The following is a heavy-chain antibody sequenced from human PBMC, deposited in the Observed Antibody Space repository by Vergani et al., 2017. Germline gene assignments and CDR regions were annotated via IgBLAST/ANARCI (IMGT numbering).Heavy chain of an antibody. J-gene: IGHJ6*02. CDR2: IWYDGSKE. CDR3: ARDPPGYCSSTSCSTGYYGMDV. V-gene: IGHV3-33*08. D-gene: IGHD2-2*03. Sequence: VQLVESGGGLVQPGRSLRLSCAASGFTFDDYAMHWVRQAPGKGLEWVAFIWYDGSKEYYADSVKGRFTISRDNAKNSLYLQMNSLRAEDTAVYYCARDPPGYCSSTSCSTGYYGMDVWGQGTTVTVSS. CDR1: GFTFDDYA.